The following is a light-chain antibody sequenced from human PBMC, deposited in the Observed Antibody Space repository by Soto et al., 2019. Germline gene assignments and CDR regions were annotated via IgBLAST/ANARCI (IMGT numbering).Light chain of an antibody. CDR1: QAVNTR. J-gene: IGKJ1*01. V-gene: IGKV3-11*01. CDR2: LAS. Sequence: PATLSSFPGDRVTLSCRASQAVNTRLAWYQHKPGQAPRLLIYLASNRAAGVPARFSGSGSGTDFTLTISDVEPEDFAVYYCHQRQSWPRTFGQGTRGDIK. CDR3: HQRQSWPRT.